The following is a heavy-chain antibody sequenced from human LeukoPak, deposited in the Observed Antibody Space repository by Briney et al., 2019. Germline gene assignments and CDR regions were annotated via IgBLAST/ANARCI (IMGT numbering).Heavy chain of an antibody. CDR2: INWNGGST. V-gene: IGHV3-20*01. CDR1: GFTFSSYA. Sequence: GGSLRLSCAASGFTFSSYAMSWVRQAPGKGLEWVSGINWNGGSTGYADSVKGRFTISRDDAKNSLYLQMNSLRAEDTALYHCARTMNYYDSSGYWRPGAFDIWGQGTMVTVSS. D-gene: IGHD3-22*01. J-gene: IGHJ3*02. CDR3: ARTMNYYDSSGYWRPGAFDI.